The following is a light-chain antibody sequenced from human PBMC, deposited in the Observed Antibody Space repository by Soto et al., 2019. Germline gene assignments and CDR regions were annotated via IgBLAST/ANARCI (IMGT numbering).Light chain of an antibody. Sequence: DSQMTQAPSTLSASVGDRVTXTCRASQSISIWLAWYQQKPGKAPKSLIYKASSLESGVPSRFSGSGSGTEFTLTISSLQTDDFSTYYCQQYRTYTPRTFGQGTKVESK. CDR2: KAS. CDR3: QQYRTYTPRT. V-gene: IGKV1-5*03. J-gene: IGKJ1*01. CDR1: QSISIW.